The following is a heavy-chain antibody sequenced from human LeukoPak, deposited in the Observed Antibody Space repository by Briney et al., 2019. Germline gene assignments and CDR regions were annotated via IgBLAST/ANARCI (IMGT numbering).Heavy chain of an antibody. V-gene: IGHV4-4*07. CDR1: GCSISSYY. CDR2: IYTSGNT. J-gene: IGHJ4*02. CDR3: SNQSKSSDSSGYYHDS. D-gene: IGHD3-22*01. Sequence: SETLSLTCPVSGCSISSYYWSWIRQPAGKGLQWIGRIYTSGNTDYSPSLESRVTMSVDTSKNQFSLRLWSVTAADTAVYYCSNQSKSSDSSGYYHDSWGQGTLVTVSS.